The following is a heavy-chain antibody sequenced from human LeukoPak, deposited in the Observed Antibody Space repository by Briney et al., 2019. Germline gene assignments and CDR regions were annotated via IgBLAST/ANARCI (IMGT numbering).Heavy chain of an antibody. CDR2: FYYTGIT. Sequence: SETLSLTCSVSGGSISGRSYYWGWIRQPPGKGLEWIGSFYYTGITYFNPSLKGRVTVSVDTSRKHFSLKLTSVTAADTAVYYCASIIKSGGVPDYFDYWGQGTLVTVSS. J-gene: IGHJ4*02. V-gene: IGHV4-39*07. D-gene: IGHD3-10*01. CDR3: ASIIKSGGVPDYFDY. CDR1: GGSISGRSYY.